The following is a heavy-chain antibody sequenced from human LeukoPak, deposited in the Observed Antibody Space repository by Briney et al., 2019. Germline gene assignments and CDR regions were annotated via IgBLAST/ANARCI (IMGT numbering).Heavy chain of an antibody. CDR3: ARGHNPHYYDSSGNPYYFDH. V-gene: IGHV4-59*01. CDR2: IYYSGST. Sequence: PSETLSLTCTISYGSISSSYWSWIRQPRGKALEWIGYIYYSGSTKYNPSLKSRVTISLDTSKNQFSLKVNSVTAADTAVYYCARGHNPHYYDSSGNPYYFDHWGQGTLVTASS. J-gene: IGHJ4*02. D-gene: IGHD3-22*01. CDR1: YGSISSSY.